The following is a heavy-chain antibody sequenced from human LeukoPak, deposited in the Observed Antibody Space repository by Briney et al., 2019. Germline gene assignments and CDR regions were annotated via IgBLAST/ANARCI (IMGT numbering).Heavy chain of an antibody. D-gene: IGHD3-3*02. J-gene: IGHJ5*02. Sequence: GGSLRLSCAASGFTFSSYAMSWVRQAPGKGLEWVSAISGSGGSTYYADSVKGRFTISRDNAKNSLYLQMNSLRAEDTAVYYCARVFISKIRRLGWFDPWGQGTLVTVSP. CDR2: ISGSGGST. CDR3: ARVFISKIRRLGWFDP. CDR1: GFTFSSYA. V-gene: IGHV3-23*01.